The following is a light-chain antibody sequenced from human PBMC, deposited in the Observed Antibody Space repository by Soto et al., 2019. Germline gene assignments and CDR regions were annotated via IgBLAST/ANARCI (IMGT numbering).Light chain of an antibody. CDR1: QSVSSN. CDR2: GAS. V-gene: IGKV3-15*01. Sequence: EIMVTQSPATLSVSQRERATLSCRASQSVSSNLAWYQQKPGQAPRLLIYGASTRATGIPARFSGSGSGTEFTLTISSLQSEDFAVYYCQQYNNWPATFGQGTKVDIK. J-gene: IGKJ1*01. CDR3: QQYNNWPAT.